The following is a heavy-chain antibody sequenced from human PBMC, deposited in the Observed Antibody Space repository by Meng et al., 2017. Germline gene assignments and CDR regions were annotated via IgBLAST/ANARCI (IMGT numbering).Heavy chain of an antibody. CDR3: VRDWGYDY. Sequence: GESLKISCAASGFIFNAHAMHWVRQAPGKGLEWVAVISHGSSLYYAESVKGRFTCSRDNSKNMLYLQMNSLALEDTAIYYCVRDWGYDYWGQGTLVTVSS. CDR1: GFIFNAHA. J-gene: IGHJ4*02. D-gene: IGHD3-16*01. V-gene: IGHV3-30*01. CDR2: ISHGSSL.